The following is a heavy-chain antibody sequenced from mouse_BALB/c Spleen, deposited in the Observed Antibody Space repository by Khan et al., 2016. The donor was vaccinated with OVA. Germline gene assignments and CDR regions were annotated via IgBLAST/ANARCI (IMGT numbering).Heavy chain of an antibody. V-gene: IGHV5-17*02. CDR3: ARSLIMTWYFDV. J-gene: IGHJ1*01. CDR1: GFTFSSFG. D-gene: IGHD2-4*01. Sequence: EVELVESGGGLVQPGGSRKLSCAASGFTFSSFGMHWVRQAPEKGLEWVAYISSGSATIYYADTVKGRFTISRDNPKNTLFLQMTSLRSEDTAIYYCARSLIMTWYFDVWGAGTTVTVSS. CDR2: ISSGSATI.